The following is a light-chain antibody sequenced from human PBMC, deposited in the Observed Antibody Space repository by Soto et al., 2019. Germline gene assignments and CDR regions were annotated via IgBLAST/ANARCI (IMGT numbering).Light chain of an antibody. CDR2: LNSDGRH. Sequence: QLVLTQSPSASASLGASVKLTCTLSSGHTNYAIAWHQLQPEKGPRYLMKLNSDGRHSKGDVIPDRFSGSSSGAERYLTISSLRAEDEADYDCLTWGAGIWVFGGGTKLTVL. CDR3: LTWGAGIWV. J-gene: IGLJ3*02. V-gene: IGLV4-69*01. CDR1: SGHTNYA.